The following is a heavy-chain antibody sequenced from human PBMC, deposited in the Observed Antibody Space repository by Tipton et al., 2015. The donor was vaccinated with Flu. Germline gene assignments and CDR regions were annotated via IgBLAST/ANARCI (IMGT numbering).Heavy chain of an antibody. CDR3: AREEGYYDNSGWFPIYGMDV. Sequence: TLSLTCSVSGGSISSGDYCWSWIRQHPGKGLEWIGYIYYSGSIDYNPSLKSRVTISVDTSKNQFSLKLSSVTAADTAVYYCAREEGYYDNSGWFPIYGMDVWGQGTTVTVSS. V-gene: IGHV4-31*03. CDR2: IYYSGSI. CDR1: GGSISSGDYC. D-gene: IGHD3-22*01. J-gene: IGHJ6*02.